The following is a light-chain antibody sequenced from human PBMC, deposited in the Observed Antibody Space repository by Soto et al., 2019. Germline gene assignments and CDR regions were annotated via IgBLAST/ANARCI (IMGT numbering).Light chain of an antibody. CDR1: ESILYSSNNKNY. CDR2: WAS. J-gene: IGKJ3*01. CDR3: QQYYSTPYT. V-gene: IGKV4-1*01. Sequence: DIVMTQSPDSLAVSLGERATINCKSSESILYSSNNKNYLAWYQQRPGQPPKLLIYWASTRESGVPDRCSGIGSCAYFTRTTSTLQTENVAVYYCQQYYSTPYTFSPGPKVDI.